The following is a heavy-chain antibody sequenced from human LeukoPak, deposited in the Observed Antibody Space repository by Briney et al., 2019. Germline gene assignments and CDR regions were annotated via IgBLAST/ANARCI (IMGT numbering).Heavy chain of an antibody. CDR3: AKGPKMTTVTHFDY. V-gene: IGHV3-23*01. Sequence: GGSLRLSCAASGFTFSSYAMSWVRQAPGKGLEWVSAISGSGGSTYYADSVKGRFTISRDNSKNTLYLQMNSLRAGDTAVYYCAKGPKMTTVTHFDYWGQGTLVTVSS. D-gene: IGHD4-11*01. CDR1: GFTFSSYA. CDR2: ISGSGGST. J-gene: IGHJ4*02.